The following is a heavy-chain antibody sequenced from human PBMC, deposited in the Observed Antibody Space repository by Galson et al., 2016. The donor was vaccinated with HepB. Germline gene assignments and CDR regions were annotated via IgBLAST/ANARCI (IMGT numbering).Heavy chain of an antibody. D-gene: IGHD3-22*01. CDR2: ISSSGDTV. J-gene: IGHJ4*02. CDR1: GFTFSDYY. Sequence: SLRLSCAASGFTFSDYYMSWVRQAPGKGLEWVSYISSSGDTVYNADSVKARFTISRDNAKKSLYLQMNSLRVEDTAVYYCVKGALVPAYYDDGSGQEADYWGQGTLVTVAS. CDR3: VKGALVPAYYDDGSGQEADY. V-gene: IGHV3-11*04.